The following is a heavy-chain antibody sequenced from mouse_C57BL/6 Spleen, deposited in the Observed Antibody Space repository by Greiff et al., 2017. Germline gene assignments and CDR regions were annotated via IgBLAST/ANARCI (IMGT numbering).Heavy chain of an antibody. J-gene: IGHJ4*01. CDR3: ARDHYDDAMDD. Sequence: EVQLQESGPGLVKPSQSLSLTCSVTGYSITSGYYWNWIRQFPGNKLEWMGYISYDGSNNYNPSLKNRISITRDTSKNQFFLKLNSVTTEDTATYYCARDHYDDAMDDWGQGTSVTVSS. V-gene: IGHV3-6*01. CDR1: GYSITSGYY. CDR2: ISYDGSN. D-gene: IGHD1-2*01.